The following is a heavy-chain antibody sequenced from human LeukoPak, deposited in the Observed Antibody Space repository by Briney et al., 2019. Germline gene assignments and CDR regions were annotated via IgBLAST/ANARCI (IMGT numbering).Heavy chain of an antibody. Sequence: ALVKVSCKASGYTFTSYYMHWVRQAPGQGLEWMGIINPSGGSTSYAQKFQGRVTMTRDMSTSTVYMELSSLRSEDTAVYYCARDRAYCGGDCRETFDYWGQGTLVTVSS. CDR2: INPSGGST. V-gene: IGHV1-46*01. CDR3: ARDRAYCGGDCRETFDY. CDR1: GYTFTSYY. J-gene: IGHJ4*02. D-gene: IGHD2-21*02.